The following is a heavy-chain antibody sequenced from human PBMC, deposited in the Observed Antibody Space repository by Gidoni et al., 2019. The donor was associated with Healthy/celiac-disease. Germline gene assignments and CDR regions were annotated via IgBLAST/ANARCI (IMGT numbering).Heavy chain of an antibody. V-gene: IGHV1-3*01. J-gene: IGHJ4*02. Sequence: QVQLVQSGAEVKKPGASVKVSCKASGYTFTSYAMHWVRQAPGQRLEWMGWINAGNGNTKYSQKFQGRVTITRDTSASTAYMELSSLRSEDTAVYYCARGGPSTRPLDYWGQGTLVTVSS. CDR3: ARGGPSTRPLDY. CDR2: INAGNGNT. CDR1: GYTFTSYA. D-gene: IGHD1-1*01.